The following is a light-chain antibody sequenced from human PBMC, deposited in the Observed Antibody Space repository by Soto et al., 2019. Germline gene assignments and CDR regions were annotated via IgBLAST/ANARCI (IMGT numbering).Light chain of an antibody. CDR1: QGIKNY. J-gene: IGKJ4*01. CDR3: QQLHSYPLT. V-gene: IGKV1-9*01. CDR2: FAS. Sequence: DIQLTQSPSFLSASVGDRVSITCRASQGIKNYLAWYRKKAGKAPNLLIYFASTLQSGVPSRFSGSGSGTEFTLTLSSRQPEDSATYYCQQLHSYPLTFGGGTKVEI.